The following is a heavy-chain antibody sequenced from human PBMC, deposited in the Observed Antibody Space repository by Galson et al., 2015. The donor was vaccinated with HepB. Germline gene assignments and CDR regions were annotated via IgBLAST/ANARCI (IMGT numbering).Heavy chain of an antibody. V-gene: IGHV3-7*03. CDR3: ARDRPLGSYDF. Sequence: SLRLPCAASGFTFSSYWMSWVRQAPGKGLEWVANIKEDGSEKYFVDSVKGRFTISRDNAKNSVYLQMNKLRVEDTALYYCARDRPLGSYDFWGRGTLVTVSA. CDR2: IKEDGSEK. D-gene: IGHD3-10*01. CDR1: GFTFSSYW. J-gene: IGHJ4*02.